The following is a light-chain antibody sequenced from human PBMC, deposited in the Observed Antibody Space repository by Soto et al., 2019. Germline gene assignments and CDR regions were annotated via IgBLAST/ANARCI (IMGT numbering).Light chain of an antibody. CDR3: QSYDRSLSGVV. J-gene: IGLJ2*01. Sequence: QSVLTQPPSVSGAPGQRVFISCTGSSSNIGAGHDVHWYQHLPGTGPKLLIYADNNRPSGVPDRFSGSKSGTSASLAIIGLQSEDEADYYCQSYDRSLSGVVFGGGTQLTVL. CDR1: SSNIGAGHD. V-gene: IGLV1-40*01. CDR2: ADN.